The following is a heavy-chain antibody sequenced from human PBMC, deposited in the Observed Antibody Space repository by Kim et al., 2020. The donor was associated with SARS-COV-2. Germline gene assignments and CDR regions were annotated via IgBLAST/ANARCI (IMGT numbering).Heavy chain of an antibody. CDR3: ARDLSKVVLAATSYYYYY. D-gene: IGHD2-15*01. CDR1: GFTFSSYS. J-gene: IGHJ6*01. V-gene: IGHV3-21*01. Sequence: LSLTCAASGFTFSSYSMNWVRQAPGKGLEWVSSITSSSDYIYYADSVKGRFTISRDNAKNSLYLQMNSLRAEDTAVYYCARDLSKVVLAATSYYYYY. CDR2: ITSSSDYI.